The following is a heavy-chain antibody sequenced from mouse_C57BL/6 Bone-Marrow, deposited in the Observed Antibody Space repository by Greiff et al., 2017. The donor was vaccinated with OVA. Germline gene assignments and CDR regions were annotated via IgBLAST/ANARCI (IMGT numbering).Heavy chain of an antibody. V-gene: IGHV1-47*01. CDR2: FHPYNDDT. J-gene: IGHJ1*03. CDR1: GYTFTTYP. Sequence: QVQLKESGAELVKPGASVKMSCKASGYTFTTYPIEWMKQNHGKSLEWIGNFHPYNDDTKYNEKFKGKATLTVDKSSSTVYLELSRLTSDDSAVYYCARGCYYSNDPHWYFDVWGTGTTVTVSS. D-gene: IGHD2-5*01. CDR3: ARGCYYSNDPHWYFDV.